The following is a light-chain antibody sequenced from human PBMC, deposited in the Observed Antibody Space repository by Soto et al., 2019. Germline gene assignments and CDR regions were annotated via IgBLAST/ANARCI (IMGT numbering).Light chain of an antibody. V-gene: IGLV1-51*01. CDR3: SSYISTTVLV. Sequence: QSVLTQPPSVSAAPGQRVTISCSGSSSNIGDNFVSWYRHLPGTAPKLIIFGVTNRPSGVSNRFSASKSGITASLTISGLQAEDEADYYCSSYISTTVLVFGGGTKLTVL. CDR1: SSNIGDNF. CDR2: GVT. J-gene: IGLJ3*02.